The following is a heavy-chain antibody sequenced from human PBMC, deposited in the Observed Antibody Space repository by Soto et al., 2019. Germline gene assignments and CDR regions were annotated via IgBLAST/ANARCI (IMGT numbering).Heavy chain of an antibody. V-gene: IGHV2-5*02. CDR1: GFSLSTSGVG. CDR3: AHRAGQQLVISAPFDP. D-gene: IGHD6-13*01. Sequence: QITLKESGPTLVKPTQTLTLTCTFSGFSLSTSGVGVGWIRQPPGKALEWLALIYWDDDKRYSPSLKSRLTITKDTSKNQVVLTMTNMDPVDTATYYCAHRAGQQLVISAPFDPWGQGTLVTVSS. CDR2: IYWDDDK. J-gene: IGHJ5*02.